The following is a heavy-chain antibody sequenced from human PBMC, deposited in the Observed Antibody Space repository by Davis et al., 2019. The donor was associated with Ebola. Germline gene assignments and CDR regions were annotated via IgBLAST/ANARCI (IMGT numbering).Heavy chain of an antibody. Sequence: MPSETLSLTCSVSSGSIRNYYWSWIRQPPGKGLEWIGFINYSGNTNYNPSLQSRVTISVDTSNNQFSLKLMSVTAADTAVYYCARNEDTRGWQYYFDFWGQGTQVTVSS. D-gene: IGHD6-19*01. J-gene: IGHJ4*02. CDR2: INYSGNT. V-gene: IGHV4-59*01. CDR3: ARNEDTRGWQYYFDF. CDR1: SGSIRNYY.